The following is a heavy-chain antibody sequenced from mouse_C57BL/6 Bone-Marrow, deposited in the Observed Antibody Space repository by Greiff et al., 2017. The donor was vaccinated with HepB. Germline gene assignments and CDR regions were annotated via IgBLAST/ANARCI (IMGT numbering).Heavy chain of an antibody. Sequence: VHVKQSGAELVRPGASVKLSCTASGFNIKDYYMHWVKQRPEQGLEWIGRIDPEDGDTEYAPKFQGKATMTADTSSNTAYLQLSSLTSEDTAVYYCTTGYAGFAYWGQGTLVTVSA. J-gene: IGHJ3*01. V-gene: IGHV14-1*01. CDR1: GFNIKDYY. CDR2: IDPEDGDT. D-gene: IGHD2-2*01. CDR3: TTGYAGFAY.